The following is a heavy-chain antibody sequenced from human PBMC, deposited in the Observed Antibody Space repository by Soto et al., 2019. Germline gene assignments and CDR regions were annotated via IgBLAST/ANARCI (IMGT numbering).Heavy chain of an antibody. CDR3: ARSMGYSSILIDY. CDR2: IYYSGSA. CDR1: GGSISSGGYY. D-gene: IGHD3-22*01. Sequence: SETLSLTCTVSGGSISSGGYYWSWIRQHPGKGLEWIGYIYYSGSAYYNPSLKSRVTISVDTSKNQFSLKLSSVTAADTAVYYCARSMGYSSILIDYWGQGTLVTVSS. V-gene: IGHV4-31*03. J-gene: IGHJ4*02.